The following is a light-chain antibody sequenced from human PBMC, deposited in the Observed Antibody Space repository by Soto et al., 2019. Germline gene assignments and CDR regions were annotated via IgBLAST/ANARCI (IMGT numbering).Light chain of an antibody. CDR1: SSDVGDYNY. J-gene: IGLJ2*01. V-gene: IGLV2-14*01. CDR3: SSYSGSSTSVL. Sequence: QSALTQPASVSGSPGQSITISCTGSSSDVGDYNYVSWYQQHPDKAPKLMIYDVSNRPSGVSDRFSGSKSGNTASLTISGLQAEDEADYYCSSYSGSSTSVLFGGGTKL. CDR2: DVS.